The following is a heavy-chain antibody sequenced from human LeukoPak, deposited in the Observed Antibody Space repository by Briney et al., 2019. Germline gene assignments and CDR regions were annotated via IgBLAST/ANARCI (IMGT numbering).Heavy chain of an antibody. D-gene: IGHD2-2*01. CDR1: GFTFGDYA. CDR3: ASTERCSTTCPLDY. J-gene: IGHJ4*02. CDR2: INHSGST. Sequence: LRLSCIASGFTFGDYAMSWVRQPPGKGLEWIGEINHSGSTNYNPSLKSRVIISLDTSKNQFSLKLSSMTAADTAVYYCASTERCSTTCPLDYWGQGTLVTVSS. V-gene: IGHV4-34*01.